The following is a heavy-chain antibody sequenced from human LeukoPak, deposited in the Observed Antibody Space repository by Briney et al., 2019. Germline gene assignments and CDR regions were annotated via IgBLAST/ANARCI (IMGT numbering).Heavy chain of an antibody. V-gene: IGHV3-21*01. Sequence: GGSLRLSCAASGFTFSSYSMNWVRQAPGKGLEWVSSISSSSSYIYYADSVKGRFTISRDNAKNSLYLQMNSLRAGDTAVYYCARDPTVTTPYWGQGTLVTVSS. CDR2: ISSSSSYI. D-gene: IGHD4-11*01. CDR3: ARDPTVTTPY. CDR1: GFTFSSYS. J-gene: IGHJ4*02.